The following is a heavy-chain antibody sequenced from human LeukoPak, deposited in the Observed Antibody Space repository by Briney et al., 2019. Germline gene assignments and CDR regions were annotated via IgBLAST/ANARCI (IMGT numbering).Heavy chain of an antibody. V-gene: IGHV4-31*03. J-gene: IGHJ3*02. Sequence: KPSETLSLTCTVSGGSISSGGYYWSWIRQHPGKGLEWIGYIYYSGSTYYNPSLKSRVTISVDTSKNQFSLKLSSVTAADTAVYYCAGVGSSGPLGAFDIWGQGTMVTVSS. CDR2: IYYSGST. CDR3: AGVGSSGPLGAFDI. CDR1: GGSISSGGYY. D-gene: IGHD3-22*01.